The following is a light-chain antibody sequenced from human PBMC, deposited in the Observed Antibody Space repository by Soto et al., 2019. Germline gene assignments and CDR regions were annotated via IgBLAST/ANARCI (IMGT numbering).Light chain of an antibody. Sequence: DIQMTQSPSSLSASVGDRVTIACRASQGIRNDLGWYQQKPGKAPKRLIYAASSLQSGVASRFSGRGSGTEFPRPISSPQPQELATYYCLQHNSYPWTFGQGTKVEIK. V-gene: IGKV1-17*01. J-gene: IGKJ1*01. CDR2: AAS. CDR3: LQHNSYPWT. CDR1: QGIRND.